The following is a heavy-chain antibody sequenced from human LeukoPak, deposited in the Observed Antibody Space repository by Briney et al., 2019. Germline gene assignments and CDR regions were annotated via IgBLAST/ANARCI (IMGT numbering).Heavy chain of an antibody. CDR1: GGSFSGYY. J-gene: IGHJ4*02. D-gene: IGHD3-3*01. CDR2: INHSGST. CDR3: ARGRAIFGVANSGSPLDY. V-gene: IGHV4-34*01. Sequence: SETLSLTCAVYGGSFSGYYWSWIRQPPGKGLEWIGEINHSGSTNYNPPLKSRVTISVDTSKNQFSLKLSSVTAADTAVYYCARGRAIFGVANSGSPLDYWGQGTLVTVSS.